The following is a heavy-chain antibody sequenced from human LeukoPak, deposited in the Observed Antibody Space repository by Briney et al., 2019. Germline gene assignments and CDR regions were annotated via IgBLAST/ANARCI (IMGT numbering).Heavy chain of an antibody. D-gene: IGHD3-10*01. CDR1: GSTFRSYS. CDR3: VRDYLGESGAGGC. CDR2: ISPSGSST. J-gene: IGHJ4*02. V-gene: IGHV3-21*01. Sequence: GGSLRLSCAASGSTFRSYSMNWVRQAPGKGLDWVSSISPSGSSTYNADSVRGRFTISRDNAKDAVYLQMNSLRGEDTAVYYCVRDYLGESGAGGCWGQGILVTVSS.